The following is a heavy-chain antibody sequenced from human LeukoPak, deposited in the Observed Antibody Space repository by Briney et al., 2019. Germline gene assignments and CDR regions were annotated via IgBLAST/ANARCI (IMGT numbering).Heavy chain of an antibody. CDR2: IKQDGSEK. J-gene: IGHJ4*02. CDR1: GFTFSSYW. D-gene: IGHD3-3*01. CDR3: ATDRGWRTSGYYLYYFEY. V-gene: IGHV3-7*01. Sequence: GGSLRLSCAASGFTFSSYWMRWVRQAPGKGLEWVANIKQDGSEKNYVDSVKGRFTISRDNSKNTLYLQMNSLRAEDTAVYYCATDRGWRTSGYYLYYFEYWGQGTLVTYSS.